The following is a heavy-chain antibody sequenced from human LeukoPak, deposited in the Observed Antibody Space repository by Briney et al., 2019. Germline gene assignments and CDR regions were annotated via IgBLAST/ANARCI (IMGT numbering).Heavy chain of an antibody. J-gene: IGHJ4*02. CDR1: GGSFSGYY. CDR3: ARGYYGDYGGFDC. D-gene: IGHD4-17*01. Sequence: SETLSLTCAVYGGSFSGYYWSWIRQPPGKGLEWIGEINHGGSTNYNPSLKSRVTMSVDTSKNQFSLKLSSVTAADTAVYYCARGYYGDYGGFDCWGQGTLVTVSS. CDR2: INHGGST. V-gene: IGHV4-34*01.